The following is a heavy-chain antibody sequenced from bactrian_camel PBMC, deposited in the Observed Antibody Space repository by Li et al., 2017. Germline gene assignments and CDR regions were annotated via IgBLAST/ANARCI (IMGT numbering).Heavy chain of an antibody. CDR3: AADRLACLRDGPNHEYAH. J-gene: IGHJ4*01. CDR1: GDTYRTIMC. Sequence: QVQLVESGGGSVRAGGSLSLSCAASGDTYRTIMCMAWFRQAPGKERELVASIYTGGNPTHYADPVKGRFTISRDDAKKSVFLQMNSLNPEDTAMYYCAADRLACLRDGPNHEYAHWGQGTQVTVS. V-gene: IGHV3-3*01. CDR2: IYTGGNPT.